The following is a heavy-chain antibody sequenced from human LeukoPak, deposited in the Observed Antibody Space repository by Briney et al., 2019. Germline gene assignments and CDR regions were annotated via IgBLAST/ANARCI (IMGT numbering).Heavy chain of an antibody. D-gene: IGHD2-2*03. CDR3: AREMDIVVVPAALDY. J-gene: IGHJ4*02. CDR1: GFTFSSYA. CDR2: ISYDGRSK. V-gene: IGHV3-30*04. Sequence: GGSLRLSCAASGFTFSSYAMHWVRQAPGKGLEWVAVISYDGRSKYYADSVKGRFTISRDNSKNTLYLQMNSLRAEDTAVYYCAREMDIVVVPAALDYWGQGTLVTVSS.